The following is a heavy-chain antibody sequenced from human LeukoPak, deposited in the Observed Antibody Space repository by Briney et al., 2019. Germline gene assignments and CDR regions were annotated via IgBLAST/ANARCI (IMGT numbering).Heavy chain of an antibody. V-gene: IGHV3-23*01. D-gene: IGHD5-24*01. CDR3: AKVGMATSDY. CDR1: GFTFSSFA. Sequence: GGSLRLSCVASGFTFSSFAMSWVCQAPGKGLERVSGISVSGGSTYYADSVKGRFTISRDNSKNTLYLQMNSLRAEDTAVYYCAKVGMATSDYWGQGTLVTVSS. J-gene: IGHJ4*02. CDR2: ISVSGGST.